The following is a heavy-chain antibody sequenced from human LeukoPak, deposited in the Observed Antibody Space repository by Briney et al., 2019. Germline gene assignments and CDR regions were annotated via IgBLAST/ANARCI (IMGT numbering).Heavy chain of an antibody. V-gene: IGHV1-8*01. J-gene: IGHJ6*02. CDR1: GYTFTSYG. CDR2: MNPYSGNT. CDR3: ARGYCTGPSCFSMDV. D-gene: IGHD2-2*01. Sequence: ASVKVSCKASGYTFTSYGINWVRQATGQGLEWMGWMNPYSGNTGFAQRFQGRVTMTRNTSISTAFMELSSVKSEDTAVYYCARGYCTGPSCFSMDVWGQGTTVTVSS.